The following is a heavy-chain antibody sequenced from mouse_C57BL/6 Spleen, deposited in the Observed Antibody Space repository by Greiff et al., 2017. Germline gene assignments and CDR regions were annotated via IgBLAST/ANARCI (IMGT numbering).Heavy chain of an antibody. J-gene: IGHJ4*01. D-gene: IGHD2-5*01. CDR3: ARGNYSNYCYAMDY. Sequence: QVQLQQPGAELVRPGTSVKLSCKASGYTFTSYWMHWVKQRPGQGLEWIGVSDPSDSYTNYNQKFKGKATLTVDTSTSTAYMQLSILTSEDSAVYYCARGNYSNYCYAMDYWGQGTSVTVSS. CDR1: GYTFTSYW. CDR2: SDPSDSYT. V-gene: IGHV1-59*01.